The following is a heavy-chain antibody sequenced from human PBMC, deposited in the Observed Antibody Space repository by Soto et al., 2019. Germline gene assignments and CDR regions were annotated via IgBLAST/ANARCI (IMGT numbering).Heavy chain of an antibody. CDR1: GDSVSSNSAA. D-gene: IGHD2-8*01. Sequence: QSQTLSLTCAISGDSVSSNSAAWNWIRQSPSRGLEWLGRTYYRSKWYNDYAVSVKSRITINPDTSKNQFSLQLNSVTPEDTAVYYCARLGYCTNGVCYAFDIWGQGTMVTVSS. CDR2: TYYRSKWYN. J-gene: IGHJ3*02. CDR3: ARLGYCTNGVCYAFDI. V-gene: IGHV6-1*01.